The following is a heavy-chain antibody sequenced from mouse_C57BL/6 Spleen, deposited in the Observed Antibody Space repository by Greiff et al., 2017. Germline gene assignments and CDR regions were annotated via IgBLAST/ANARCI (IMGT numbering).Heavy chain of an antibody. J-gene: IGHJ4*01. V-gene: IGHV5-17*01. CDR2: ISSGSSTI. D-gene: IGHD2-5*01. Sequence: EVMLVESGGGLVKPGGSLKLSCAASGFTFSDYGMHWVRQAPEKGLEWVAYISSGSSTIYYADTVKGRFTISRDNAKNTLFLQMTSLRSEDTAMYYCAKSNYVLYYAMDYWGQGTSVTVSS. CDR1: GFTFSDYG. CDR3: AKSNYVLYYAMDY.